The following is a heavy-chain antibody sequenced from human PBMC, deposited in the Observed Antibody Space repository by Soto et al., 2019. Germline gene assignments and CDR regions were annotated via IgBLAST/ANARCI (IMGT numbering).Heavy chain of an antibody. V-gene: IGHV3-7*01. Sequence: ESGGGLVQPGGSLRLSCAASGFTFSTYWMSWVRQAPGKGLEWVANIKQDGSEKYYVDSVKGRFTISRDNAKNSLYLQLNSLRAEDTAVYYCARGTPRGYSYDWGQGTLVTVSS. CDR1: GFTFSTYW. J-gene: IGHJ4*02. CDR2: IKQDGSEK. CDR3: ARGTPRGYSYD. D-gene: IGHD5-18*01.